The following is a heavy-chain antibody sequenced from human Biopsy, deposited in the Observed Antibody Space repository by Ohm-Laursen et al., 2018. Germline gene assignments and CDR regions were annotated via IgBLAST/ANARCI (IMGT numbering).Heavy chain of an antibody. Sequence: SLRLSCAASGFTFATYGMSWVRQAPGKGLEWVSGISSTGNSTYYADSVKGRFTISRDNSKNTLYLQLNSLRVEDTALYYCAKDRRTMRVWYFDLWGRGTLATVSS. V-gene: IGHV3-23*01. CDR3: AKDRRTMRVWYFDL. CDR2: ISSTGNST. CDR1: GFTFATYG. J-gene: IGHJ2*01. D-gene: IGHD4/OR15-4a*01.